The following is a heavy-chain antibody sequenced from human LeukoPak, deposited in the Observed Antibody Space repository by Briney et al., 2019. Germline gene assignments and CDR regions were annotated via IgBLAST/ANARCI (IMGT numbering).Heavy chain of an antibody. CDR2: IKQDASEK. CDR3: ARGVSSWGY. J-gene: IGHJ4*02. D-gene: IGHD6-6*01. CDR1: GFTFTNYW. Sequence: GGSLRLFCAASGFTFTNYWMSWMRQAPGKGLEWVANIKQDASEKYYVDSVKGRFTISRDNAKNSLYLQMNSLRVDDTAVYYCARGVSSWGYWGQGTLVTVSS. V-gene: IGHV3-7*01.